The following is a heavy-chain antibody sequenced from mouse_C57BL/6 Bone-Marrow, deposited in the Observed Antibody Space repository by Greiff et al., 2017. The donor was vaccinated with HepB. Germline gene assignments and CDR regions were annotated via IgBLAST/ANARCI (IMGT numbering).Heavy chain of an antibody. D-gene: IGHD1-1*01. CDR3: ARGPICYGSSFYFEY. CDR1: GYTFTSYW. Sequence: QVQLQQPGAELVKPGASVKLSCKASGYTFTSYWMHWVKQRPGQGLEWIGMIHPNSGSTNYNEKFKSKATLTVDKSSSTAYMQLSSLTSEDSAVYYCARGPICYGSSFYFEYWGQGTTLTVSS. J-gene: IGHJ2*01. V-gene: IGHV1-64*01. CDR2: IHPNSGST.